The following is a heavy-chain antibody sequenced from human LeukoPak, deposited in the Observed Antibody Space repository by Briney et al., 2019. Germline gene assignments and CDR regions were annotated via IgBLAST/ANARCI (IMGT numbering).Heavy chain of an antibody. CDR3: AKARYYDILTKGPYNY. CDR1: GFTFSSYA. J-gene: IGHJ4*02. CDR2: ISGSGGST. V-gene: IGHV3-23*01. D-gene: IGHD3-9*01. Sequence: GGSLRLSCAASGFTFSSYAMSWVRQAPGKGLEWVSAISGSGGSTYYADSVKGRFTISRDNSKNTLYLQMNSLRAEDTAVYYCAKARYYDILTKGPYNYWGQGTLVTVSS.